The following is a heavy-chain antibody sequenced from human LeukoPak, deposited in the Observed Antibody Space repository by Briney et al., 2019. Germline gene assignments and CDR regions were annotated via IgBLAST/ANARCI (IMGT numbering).Heavy chain of an antibody. D-gene: IGHD3-3*01. V-gene: IGHV3-74*01. Sequence: GGSLRLSCAASGFTFSSYWMHWVRQAPGKGLVWVSRIDTDGSRTSYADSVKGRFTISRDNAKNTLYLQMNSLRAEDTAVYYCARVQTTTITNGVDYWGQGTLVTVS. CDR1: GFTFSSYW. J-gene: IGHJ4*02. CDR3: ARVQTTTITNGVDY. CDR2: IDTDGSRT.